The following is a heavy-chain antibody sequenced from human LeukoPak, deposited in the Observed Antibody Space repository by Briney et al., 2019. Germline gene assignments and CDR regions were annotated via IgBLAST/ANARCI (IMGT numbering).Heavy chain of an antibody. V-gene: IGHV3-30*04. J-gene: IGHJ4*02. CDR2: ISYDGSNK. D-gene: IGHD3-3*01. CDR1: GFTFSSYA. Sequence: GGSLRLSCAASGFTFSSYAMDWVRQAPGKGLEWVAVISYDGSNKYYADSVKGRFTISRDNSKNTLYLQMNSLRAEDTAVYYCARVVNDFWSPFDYWGQGTLVTVSP. CDR3: ARVVNDFWSPFDY.